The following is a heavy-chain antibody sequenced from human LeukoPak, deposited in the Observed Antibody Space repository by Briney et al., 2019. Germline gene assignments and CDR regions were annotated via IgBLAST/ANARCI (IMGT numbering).Heavy chain of an antibody. CDR2: IYTSGST. J-gene: IGHJ4*02. CDR1: GGSISSYY. CDR3: ARHTAARRGIDY. D-gene: IGHD6-6*01. V-gene: IGHV4-4*09. Sequence: PSETLSLTCTVSGGSISSYYWSWIRQPPGKGLEWIVYIYTSGSTNYNPSLKSRVTISVDTSKNQFSLKLSSVTAADTAVYYCARHTAARRGIDYWGQGTLVTVSS.